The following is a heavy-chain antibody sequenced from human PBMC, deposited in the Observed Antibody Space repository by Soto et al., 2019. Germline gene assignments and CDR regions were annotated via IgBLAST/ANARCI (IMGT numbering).Heavy chain of an antibody. CDR1: GGTCSSYA. CDR3: ASSDYGDYGNWFDP. Sequence: QVQLVQSGAEVKKPGSSVKVSCKASGGTCSSYAISWVRQAPGQGLEWMGGIIPILGTANYAQKFQGRVTITADESTSTAYMELSSLRSEDTAVYYCASSDYGDYGNWFDPWGQGTLVTFSS. J-gene: IGHJ5*02. CDR2: IIPILGTA. D-gene: IGHD4-17*01. V-gene: IGHV1-69*01.